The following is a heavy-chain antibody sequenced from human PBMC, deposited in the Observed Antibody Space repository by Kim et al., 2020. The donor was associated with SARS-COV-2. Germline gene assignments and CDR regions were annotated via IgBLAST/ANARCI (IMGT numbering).Heavy chain of an antibody. Sequence: VGSLRLSCAASGFTVSSNYMSWVRQAPGKGLEWVSVIYSGGSTYYADSVKGRFTISRDNSKNTLYLQMNSLRAEDTAVYYCARDRSYSSSWDYYYYGMDVWGQGTTVTVSS. J-gene: IGHJ6*02. CDR3: ARDRSYSSSWDYYYYGMDV. CDR2: IYSGGST. D-gene: IGHD6-13*01. CDR1: GFTVSSNY. V-gene: IGHV3-66*01.